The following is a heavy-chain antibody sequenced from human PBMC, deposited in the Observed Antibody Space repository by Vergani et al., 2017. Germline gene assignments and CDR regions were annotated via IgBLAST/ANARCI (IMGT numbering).Heavy chain of an antibody. Sequence: QVQLQQWGGGLLKPSETLCLTCSVSGGSISRNDYYWTWIRQPPGKGLEWLGYIYYSGSTYYNPSLKSRLTMSVDTSKNQFSLELSSVTASDTAMYYCASKPTXTTWYSVKYYFDFWGQGTLVAVSS. V-gene: IGHV4-30-4*08. CDR3: ASKPTXTTWYSVKYYFDF. CDR1: GGSISRNDYY. J-gene: IGHJ4*02. D-gene: IGHD6-13*01. CDR2: IYYSGST.